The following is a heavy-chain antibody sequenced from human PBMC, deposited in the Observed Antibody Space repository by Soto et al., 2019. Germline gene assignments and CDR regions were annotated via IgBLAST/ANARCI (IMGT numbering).Heavy chain of an antibody. Sequence: PSETLSLTCTVSGGSISSSSYYWGWIRQPPGKGLEWIGSIYYSGTTFYNPSLKSRVTISVDTSRNQFSLKLSSVTAADTAVYYCARHRGSGSYYDCFDYWGQGTLVIVSS. J-gene: IGHJ4*02. V-gene: IGHV4-39*01. CDR2: IYYSGTT. CDR3: ARHRGSGSYYDCFDY. D-gene: IGHD3-22*01. CDR1: GGSISSSSYY.